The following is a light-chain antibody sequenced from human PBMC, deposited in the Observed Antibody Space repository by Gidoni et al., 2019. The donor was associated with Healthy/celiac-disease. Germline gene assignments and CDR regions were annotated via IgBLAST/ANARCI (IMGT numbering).Light chain of an antibody. J-gene: IGKJ2*01. Sequence: DIVMTQSPDSLAVSLGERAAINCKSSQSVLYSSNNKNYLAWYQQKPGQPPKLLIYWASTRESGVPDRFWGSGSGTHFTLTISSLQAEDVAVYYCQQYYSTPYTFGQGTKLEIK. V-gene: IGKV4-1*01. CDR2: WAS. CDR1: QSVLYSSNNKNY. CDR3: QQYYSTPYT.